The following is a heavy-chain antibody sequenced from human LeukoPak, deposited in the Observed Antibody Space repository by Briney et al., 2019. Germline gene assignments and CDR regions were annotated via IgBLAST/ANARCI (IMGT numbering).Heavy chain of an antibody. CDR2: IYPGDSDT. CDR1: GYSFTSYW. CDR3: ARPYGIAAAGDAFDI. J-gene: IGHJ3*02. Sequence: GESLKISCKGSGYSFTSYWIGWVRQMPGKGLEWMGIIYPGDSDTRYSPSFQGQVTISADKSISTAYLQWSSLKASDTAMYYCARPYGIAAAGDAFDIWRQGTMVTVSS. V-gene: IGHV5-51*01. D-gene: IGHD6-13*01.